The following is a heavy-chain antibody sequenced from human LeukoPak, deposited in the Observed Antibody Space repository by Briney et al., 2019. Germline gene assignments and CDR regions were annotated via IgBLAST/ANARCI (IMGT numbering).Heavy chain of an antibody. Sequence: PGGSLRLSCAASGFTFSSYAMHRVRQAPGKGLEWVAVISYDGSNKYYADSVKGRFTISRDNSKNTLYLQMNSLRAEDTAVYYCARGPFDWLWDYWGQGTLVTVSS. D-gene: IGHD3-9*01. V-gene: IGHV3-30*04. CDR2: ISYDGSNK. CDR3: ARGPFDWLWDY. CDR1: GFTFSSYA. J-gene: IGHJ4*02.